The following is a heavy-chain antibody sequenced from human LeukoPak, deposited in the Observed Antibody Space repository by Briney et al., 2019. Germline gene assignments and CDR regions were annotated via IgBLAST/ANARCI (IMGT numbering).Heavy chain of an antibody. V-gene: IGHV3-33*01. CDR3: ARSISFGWYFDI. D-gene: IGHD3-16*01. CDR2: VWYDGTKE. J-gene: IGHJ2*01. CDR1: TFTFSTHV. Sequence: PGGSLRLSCAASTFTFSTHVMHWVRQAPGKGLEGVAVVWYDGTKEYYAESVKGRFTVSRDTSRNTLYLQMDSLRAEDTAVYYCARSISFGWYFDIWGRGTLVTVSS.